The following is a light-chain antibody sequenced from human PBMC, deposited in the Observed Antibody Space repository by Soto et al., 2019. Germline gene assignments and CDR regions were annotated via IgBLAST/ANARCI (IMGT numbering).Light chain of an antibody. V-gene: IGLV2-14*01. J-gene: IGLJ2*01. CDR2: EVS. CDR1: SSDVGGYNY. CDR3: TSYTPGGAFVV. Sequence: QSVLTQPASVSGSPGQSITISCTGTSSDVGGYNYVSWYQQHPGKAPKLMIYEVSNRPSGVSGRFSGSKSGTTASLTISGLQAEDEANYYCTSYTPGGAFVVFGGGTKVTVL.